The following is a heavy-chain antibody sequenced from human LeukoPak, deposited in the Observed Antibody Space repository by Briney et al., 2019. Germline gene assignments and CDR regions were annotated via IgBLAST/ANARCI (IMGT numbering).Heavy chain of an antibody. V-gene: IGHV1-18*01. J-gene: IGHJ5*02. D-gene: IGHD3-10*01. CDR2: ISAYNGNT. CDR3: AREANYYGSDWFDP. Sequence: ASVKVSCKASGYTFTSYGISWVRRAPGQGLEWMGWISAYNGNTNYAQKLQGRVTMTTDTSTSTAYMELRSLRSDDTAVYYCAREANYYGSDWFDPWGQGTLVTVSS. CDR1: GYTFTSYG.